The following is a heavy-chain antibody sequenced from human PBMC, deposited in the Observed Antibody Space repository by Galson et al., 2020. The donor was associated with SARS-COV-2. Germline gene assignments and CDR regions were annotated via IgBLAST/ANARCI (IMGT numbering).Heavy chain of an antibody. V-gene: IGHV4-31*01. CDR1: GGSISSGGYY. D-gene: IGHD6-19*01. CDR2: TYYSGST. J-gene: IGHJ3*02. Sequence: SETLSLTCTVSGGSISSGGYYWSWIRQHPGKGLEGIGYTYYSGSTSYNPSLKSPVTISVDTSKNQFSLKLKSVSAADTAVYYCARTQVVRGWYDAFDIWGQGTMVTVSS. CDR3: ARTQVVRGWYDAFDI.